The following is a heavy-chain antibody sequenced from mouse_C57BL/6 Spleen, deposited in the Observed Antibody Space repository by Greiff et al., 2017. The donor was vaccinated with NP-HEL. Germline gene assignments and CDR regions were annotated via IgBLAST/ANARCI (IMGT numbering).Heavy chain of an antibody. J-gene: IGHJ3*01. CDR1: GYSFTGYY. Sequence: VQLKESGPELVKPGASVKISCKASGYSFTGYYMHWVKQSHGNILDWIGYIYPYNGVSSYNQKFKGKATLTVDKSSSTAYMELRSLTSEDSAVYYCARNYDYDEAWFAYWGQGTLVTVSA. CDR3: ARNYDYDEAWFAY. CDR2: IYPYNGVS. V-gene: IGHV1-31*01. D-gene: IGHD2-4*01.